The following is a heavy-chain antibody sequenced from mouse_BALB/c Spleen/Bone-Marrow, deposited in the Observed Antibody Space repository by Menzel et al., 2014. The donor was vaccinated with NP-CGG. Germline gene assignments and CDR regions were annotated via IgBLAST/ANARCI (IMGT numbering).Heavy chain of an antibody. J-gene: IGHJ4*01. Sequence: DVMLVESGGDLVKPGGSLKLSCAASGFTFSNYGMPWVRQTPDKRLEWVATISSGGSYTYYPDSVKGRFTISRDNAKNTLYLQMSSLKSEDTAMYYCARRDGGPMDYWGQGTSVTVSS. CDR3: ARRDGGPMDY. CDR2: ISSGGSYT. CDR1: GFTFSNYG. V-gene: IGHV5-6*02. D-gene: IGHD2-3*01.